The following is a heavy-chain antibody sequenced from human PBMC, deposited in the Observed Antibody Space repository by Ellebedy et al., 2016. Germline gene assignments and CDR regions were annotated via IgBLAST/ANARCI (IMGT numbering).Heavy chain of an antibody. D-gene: IGHD3-10*01. J-gene: IGHJ5*02. V-gene: IGHV1-18*01. Sequence: ASVKVSXXASAGTFSSYAISWVRQAPGQGLEWMGWISAYNGNTNYAQKLQGRVTMTTDTSTSTAYMELRSLRSDDTAVYYCARGPDRFGSGSSNWFDPWGQGTLVTVSS. CDR3: ARGPDRFGSGSSNWFDP. CDR2: ISAYNGNT. CDR1: AGTFSSYA.